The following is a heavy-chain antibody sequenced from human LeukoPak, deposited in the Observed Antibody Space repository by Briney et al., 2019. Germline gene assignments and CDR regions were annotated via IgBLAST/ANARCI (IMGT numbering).Heavy chain of an antibody. CDR3: ARDQGSLTRSWYTGY. Sequence: GASVKVSCKASGYTFTGYHIHWVRQAPGQGLEWMGRINTYSGDTNFAQKFQGRVTMTRDTSITTAYMDLSRLTPDDTAVYFCARDQGSLTRSWYTGYWGQGTQVTVSS. D-gene: IGHD6-13*01. CDR1: GYTFTGYH. CDR2: INTYSGDT. V-gene: IGHV1-2*06. J-gene: IGHJ4*02.